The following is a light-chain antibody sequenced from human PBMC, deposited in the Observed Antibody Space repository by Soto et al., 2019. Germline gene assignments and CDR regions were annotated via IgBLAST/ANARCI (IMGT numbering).Light chain of an antibody. Sequence: QSALTQPASVSGSPGQSITISCTGTSSDVGGYNYVSWYQQHPGKAPKLMIYDVSNRPSGVSNRCSGSKSVNTASLTISGLQAEDESDYYCSSYTSSSTVVFGGGTQLTVL. V-gene: IGLV2-14*03. CDR1: SSDVGGYNY. CDR3: SSYTSSSTVV. CDR2: DVS. J-gene: IGLJ2*01.